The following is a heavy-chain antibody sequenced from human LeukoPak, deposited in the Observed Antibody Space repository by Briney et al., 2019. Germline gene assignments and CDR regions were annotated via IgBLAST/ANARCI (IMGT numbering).Heavy chain of an antibody. CDR1: GFTFSSYG. J-gene: IGHJ3*02. V-gene: IGHV3-30*02. CDR2: IRYDGSNK. Sequence: PGGSLRLSCAASGFTFSSYGMHWVRQAPGKGLEWVAFIRYDGSNKYYADSVKGRFTISRDNSKNTLYLQMNSLRAEDTAVYYCAKGPKDIVVVPAAILRPDRAFDIWGQGTMVTVSS. CDR3: AKGPKDIVVVPAAILRPDRAFDI. D-gene: IGHD2-2*02.